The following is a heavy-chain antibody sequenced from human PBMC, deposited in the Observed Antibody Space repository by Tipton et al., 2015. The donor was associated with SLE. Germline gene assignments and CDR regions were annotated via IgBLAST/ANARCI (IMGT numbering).Heavy chain of an antibody. Sequence: TLSLTCTVSGGSISSSTNYWGWIRQPPGKGLEWIGSIYYSGSTYYNPSLKSRVTISIDTSKNQFSLRLSSVTAADTAVYYCARGSYDSSGYHNWEFDYWGQGTLVTVSS. CDR1: GGSISSSTNY. J-gene: IGHJ4*02. CDR2: IYYSGST. D-gene: IGHD3-22*01. V-gene: IGHV4-39*07. CDR3: ARGSYDSSGYHNWEFDY.